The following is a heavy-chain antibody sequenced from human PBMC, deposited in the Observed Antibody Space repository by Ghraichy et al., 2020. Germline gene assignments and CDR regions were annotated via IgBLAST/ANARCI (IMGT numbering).Heavy chain of an antibody. CDR1: GFTFGSYA. CDR3: AKNKPVAGKVGHFEY. V-gene: IGHV3-23*01. D-gene: IGHD6-19*01. Sequence: GGSLRLSCAASGFTFGSYAMSWVRQAPGKGLEWVSVIGGGGATTYYADSVKGRFTISRDNSKNTLYLQMNSLRAEDTAVYYCAKNKPVAGKVGHFEYWGQGTLVTVSS. CDR2: IGGGGATT. J-gene: IGHJ4*02.